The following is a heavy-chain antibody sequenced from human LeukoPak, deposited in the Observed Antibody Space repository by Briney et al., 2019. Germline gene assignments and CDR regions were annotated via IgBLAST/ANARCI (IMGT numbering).Heavy chain of an antibody. V-gene: IGHV3-20*04. CDR2: INWNGGST. CDR1: GFTFDDYG. D-gene: IGHD6-6*01. Sequence: AGGSLRLSCAASGFTFDDYGMSWVRQAPGKGLEWVSGINWNGGSTGYADSVKGRFTTSRDNAKNSLYLQMNSLRAEDTALYYCARSSSSSGGYYYMDVWGKGTTVTVSS. J-gene: IGHJ6*03. CDR3: ARSSSSSGGYYYMDV.